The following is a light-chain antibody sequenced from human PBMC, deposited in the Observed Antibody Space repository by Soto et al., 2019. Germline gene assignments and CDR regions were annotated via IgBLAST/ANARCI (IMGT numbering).Light chain of an antibody. J-gene: IGKJ5*01. V-gene: IGKV3-20*01. CDR2: GAS. CDR1: QSITSNF. Sequence: EIVLTQSPGTLSLSPGERATLSCRASQSITSNFLAWYQKKPGQSPMLLIHGASRRGKGIPDRFSGSGSGTDFSITISRLEPEDFAVYYCQQYGTSLSITFGQGTRLDI. CDR3: QQYGTSLSIT.